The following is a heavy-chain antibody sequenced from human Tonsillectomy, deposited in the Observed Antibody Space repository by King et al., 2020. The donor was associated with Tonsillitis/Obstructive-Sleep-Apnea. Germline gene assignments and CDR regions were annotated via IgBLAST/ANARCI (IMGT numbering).Heavy chain of an antibody. CDR1: GXTFDDXG. Sequence: VQLVESGGGVVRXGGSLRXSXAXSGXTFDDXGMSWVRQAPGKGLEWVSGINWNXGXTGYADSVKGRFTISRDNAKNSLYLQMNSLRAEDTALYYCARGHSSGWGPYFDYWGQGTLVTVSS. CDR3: ARGHSSGWGPYFDY. J-gene: IGHJ4*02. V-gene: IGHV3-20*04. D-gene: IGHD6-19*01. CDR2: INWNXGXT.